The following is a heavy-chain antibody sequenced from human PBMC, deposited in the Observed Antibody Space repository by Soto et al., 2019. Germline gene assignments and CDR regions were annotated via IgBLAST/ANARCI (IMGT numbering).Heavy chain of an antibody. CDR3: ARQLGHDYINNWFDP. CDR2: IYPGDSDA. CDR1: VYRFTSYW. Sequence: GESLKISCKGSVYRFTSYWIAWVRQMPGKGLEWMGIIYPGDSDARYSPSLQGQVTISVDKSISTAYLQWSSLKASDTAIYYCARQLGHDYINNWFDPWGQGTLVTVSS. J-gene: IGHJ5*02. V-gene: IGHV5-51*01. D-gene: IGHD4-4*01.